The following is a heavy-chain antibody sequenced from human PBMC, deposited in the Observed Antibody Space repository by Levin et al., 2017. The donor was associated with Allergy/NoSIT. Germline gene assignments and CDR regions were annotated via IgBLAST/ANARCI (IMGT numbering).Heavy chain of an antibody. J-gene: IGHJ4*02. D-gene: IGHD2-21*02. CDR3: ARYDFLYYFDY. Sequence: GSLRLSCTVSGGSISSYYWSWIRQPPGKGLEWIGYIYYSGSTNYNPSLKSRVTISVDTSKNQFSLKLSSVTAADTAVYYCARYDFLYYFDYWGQGTLVTVSS. CDR1: GGSISSYY. V-gene: IGHV4-59*08. CDR2: IYYSGST.